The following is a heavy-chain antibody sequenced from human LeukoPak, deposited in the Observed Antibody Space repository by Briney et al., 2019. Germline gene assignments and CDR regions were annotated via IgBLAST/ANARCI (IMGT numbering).Heavy chain of an antibody. CDR1: GGSISSSSYY. D-gene: IGHD3-22*01. CDR2: IYYSGST. V-gene: IGHV4-39*02. CDR3: SRESGYFEY. J-gene: IGHJ4*02. Sequence: SETLSLTCTVSGGSISSSSYYWGWIRQPPGKGLEWIGSIYYSGSTYYNPSLKSRVTISVDTSKNQFSLKLSSVTAADTAVYYCSRESGYFEYWGQGTLVTVPS.